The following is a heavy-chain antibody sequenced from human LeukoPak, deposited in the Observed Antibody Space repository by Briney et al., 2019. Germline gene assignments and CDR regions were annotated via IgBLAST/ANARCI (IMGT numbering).Heavy chain of an antibody. D-gene: IGHD3-3*01. CDR3: ARAMTLWGGSSPDV. V-gene: IGHV4-59*08. J-gene: IGHJ6*04. CDR2: IYYSGST. CDR1: GGSISSYY. Sequence: SETLSLTCTVSGGSISSYYWSWIRQPLGKGLEWIGYIYYSGSTNYNPSLKSRATISVDTSKNQFSLKLSSVTAADTAVYYCARAMTLWGGSSPDVWGKGTTVTVSS.